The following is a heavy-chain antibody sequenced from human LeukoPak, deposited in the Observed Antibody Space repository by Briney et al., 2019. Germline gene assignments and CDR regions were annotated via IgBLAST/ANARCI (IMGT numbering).Heavy chain of an antibody. CDR3: ARPRGAGRIAAAGTRGYFDY. CDR1: GGSISSYY. CDR2: INHSGST. V-gene: IGHV4-34*01. Sequence: PSETLSLTCTVSGGSISSYYWSWIRQPPGKGLEWIGEINHSGSTNYNPSLKSRVTISVDTSKNQFSLKLSSVTAADTAVYYCARPRGAGRIAAAGTRGYFDYWGQGTLVTVSS. D-gene: IGHD6-13*01. J-gene: IGHJ4*02.